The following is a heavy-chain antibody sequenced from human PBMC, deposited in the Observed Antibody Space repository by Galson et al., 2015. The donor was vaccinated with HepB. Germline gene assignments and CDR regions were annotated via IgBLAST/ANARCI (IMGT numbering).Heavy chain of an antibody. J-gene: IGHJ4*02. CDR2: IRSKAYGGTT. V-gene: IGHV3-49*04. Sequence: SLRLSCAASGFTFGDYAMSWVRQAPGKGLEWVGFIRSKAYGGTTEYAASVKGRFTLSRDDSKSIVYLQMNSLKTEDTAVYYCTREDYSGGYYEHSFDYWGQGTLVTVSS. CDR3: TREDYSGGYYEHSFDY. CDR1: GFTFGDYA. D-gene: IGHD1-26*01.